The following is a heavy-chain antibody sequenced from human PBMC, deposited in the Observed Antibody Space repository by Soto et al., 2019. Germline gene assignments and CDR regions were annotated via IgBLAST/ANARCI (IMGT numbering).Heavy chain of an antibody. CDR1: GYSFTDYK. Sequence: ASVKVSCKTSGYSFTDYKLHWVRQAPGQGLEWMGWVDPNGGGSNSAQKFQGSVTMTWDTSITTAYLDLTRLTTNDTATYFCATWVDSADFKGFDFWGQGTLGTASS. D-gene: IGHD2-15*01. CDR2: VDPNGGGS. V-gene: IGHV1-2*04. J-gene: IGHJ4*02. CDR3: ATWVDSADFKGFDF.